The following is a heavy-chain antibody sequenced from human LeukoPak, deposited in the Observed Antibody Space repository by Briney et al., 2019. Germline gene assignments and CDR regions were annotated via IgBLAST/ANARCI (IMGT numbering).Heavy chain of an antibody. Sequence: AASVKVSCKASGYTFTGYYMHWVRQAPGQGLEWMGWINPNSGGTNCAQKFQGRVTMTRDTSISTAYMELSRLRSDDTAVYYCARAERLQYSDYWGQGTLVTVSS. J-gene: IGHJ4*02. CDR1: GYTFTGYY. CDR2: INPNSGGT. CDR3: ARAERLQYSDY. D-gene: IGHD4-11*01. V-gene: IGHV1-2*02.